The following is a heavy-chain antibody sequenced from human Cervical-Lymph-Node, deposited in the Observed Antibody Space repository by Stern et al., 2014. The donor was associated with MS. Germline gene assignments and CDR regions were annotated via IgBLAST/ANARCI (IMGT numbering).Heavy chain of an antibody. CDR1: GYTFTGYY. D-gene: IGHD5-12*01. V-gene: IGHV1-2*02. CDR3: ARGTVATISGY. Sequence: VQLEQSGAEVKKPGASVNVSCKASGYTFTGYYMHWVRQAPGPGLEWMGWISPNIGGTNYAQKFQGRVTMTRDTSISTAYMDLSSLRPDDTAVYYCARGTVATISGYWGQGTLVTVPS. CDR2: ISPNIGGT. J-gene: IGHJ4*02.